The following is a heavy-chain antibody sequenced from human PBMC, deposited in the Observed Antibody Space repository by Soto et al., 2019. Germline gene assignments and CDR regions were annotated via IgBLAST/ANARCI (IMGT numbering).Heavy chain of an antibody. CDR3: AKLPEPYSSSSQAGGMDV. CDR1: GFTFSSYG. J-gene: IGHJ6*02. CDR2: ISYDGSNK. V-gene: IGHV3-30*18. Sequence: PGGSLRLSCAASGFTFSSYGMHWVRQAPGKGLEWVAVISYDGSNKYYADSVKGRFTISRDNSKNTLCLQMNSLRAEDTAVYYCAKLPEPYSSSSQAGGMDVWGQGTTVTVPS. D-gene: IGHD6-6*01.